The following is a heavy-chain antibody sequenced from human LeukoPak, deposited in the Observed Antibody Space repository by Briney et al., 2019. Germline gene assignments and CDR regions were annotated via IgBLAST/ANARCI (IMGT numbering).Heavy chain of an antibody. J-gene: IGHJ4*02. Sequence: GGSLRLSCAASGFTFSSYSMNWVRQAPGKGLEWVSYISSSSSTIYYADSVKGRFTISRDNAKNSLYLQMNSLRAEDTAVYYCARGFVVVPAAYGYWGQGTLVTVSS. V-gene: IGHV3-48*01. CDR1: GFTFSSYS. CDR3: ARGFVVVPAAYGY. CDR2: ISSSSSTI. D-gene: IGHD2-2*01.